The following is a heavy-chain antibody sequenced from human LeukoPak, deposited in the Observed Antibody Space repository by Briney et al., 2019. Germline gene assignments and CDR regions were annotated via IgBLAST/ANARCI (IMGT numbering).Heavy chain of an antibody. V-gene: IGHV4-4*07. CDR3: ARSGGSSSGSLGLWYSDI. J-gene: IGHJ3*02. CDR2: IYSSGSF. Sequence: SETLSLTCTVSGGSISSYFWTWIRQPAGRGLEWIGHIYSSGSFKCNPSLKSRVTMSIDTSKNQLSLKLNSVTAADTAVYYCARSGGSSSGSLGLWYSDIWGQGTMVTVSS. CDR1: GGSISSYF. D-gene: IGHD6-19*01.